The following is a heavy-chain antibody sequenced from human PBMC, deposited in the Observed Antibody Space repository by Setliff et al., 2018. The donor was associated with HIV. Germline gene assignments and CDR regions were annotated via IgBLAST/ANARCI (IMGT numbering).Heavy chain of an antibody. CDR1: GGSISSNY. CDR2: IYSSAST. V-gene: IGHV4-4*09. Sequence: SETLSLTCTVSGGSISSNYWSWIRQPPGKGLEWIGYIYSSASTSYNPSLKSRVTISVDTSKNQFSLKLSSVTAADTAVYYCARHSPSDYWGQGTLVTVSS. J-gene: IGHJ4*02. CDR3: ARHSPSDY.